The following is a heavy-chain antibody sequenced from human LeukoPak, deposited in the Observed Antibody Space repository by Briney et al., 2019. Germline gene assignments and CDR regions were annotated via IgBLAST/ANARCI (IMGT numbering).Heavy chain of an antibody. J-gene: IGHJ6*03. CDR3: ARVRKEKTIYYFGHYYYMDV. CDR1: GGSISSSNW. V-gene: IGHV4-4*02. Sequence: SETLSLTCAVSGGSISSSNWWSWVRQPPGKGLEWIGYIYYSGSTNYNPSLKSRVTISVDTSKNQFSLKLSSVTAADTAVYYCARVRKEKTIYYFGHYYYMDVWGKGTTVTVSS. D-gene: IGHD3-9*01. CDR2: IYYSGST.